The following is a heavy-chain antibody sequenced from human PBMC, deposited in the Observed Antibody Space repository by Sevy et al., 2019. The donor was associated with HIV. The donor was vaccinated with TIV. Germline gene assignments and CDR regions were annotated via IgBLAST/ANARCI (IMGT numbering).Heavy chain of an antibody. CDR3: ARVLRFLEWPTPLGY. D-gene: IGHD3-3*01. J-gene: IGHJ4*02. CDR2: ISSSSSYI. V-gene: IGHV3-21*01. CDR1: GFTFSTYS. Sequence: GGSLRLSFAASGFTFSTYSLNWVRQAPGKGLEGASSISSSSSYIYYADSVKGRFTISRDNAKNSLYLQMNSLRAEDTAVYYCARVLRFLEWPTPLGYWGQGTLVTVSS.